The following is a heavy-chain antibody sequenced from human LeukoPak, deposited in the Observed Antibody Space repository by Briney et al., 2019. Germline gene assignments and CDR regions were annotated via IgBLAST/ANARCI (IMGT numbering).Heavy chain of an antibody. V-gene: IGHV1-2*02. CDR3: AREYSSGWYGGMDV. CDR2: INPNSGGT. CDR1: GYTFTGYY. D-gene: IGHD6-19*01. Sequence: GASVKVSCKASGYTFTGYYMHWVRQAPGQGLEWMGWINPNSGGTNYAQKFQGRVTMTRDTSISTAYMELSRLRSDDTAVYYCAREYSSGWYGGMDVWGQGTTVTVSS. J-gene: IGHJ6*02.